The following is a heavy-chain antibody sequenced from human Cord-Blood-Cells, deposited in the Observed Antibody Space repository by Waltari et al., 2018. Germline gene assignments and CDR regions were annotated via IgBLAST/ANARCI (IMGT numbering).Heavy chain of an antibody. J-gene: IGHJ6*02. D-gene: IGHD1-26*01. CDR3: ARVLKAGSGYGMDV. CDR2: ISYDRSNQ. V-gene: IGHV3-30*04. Sequence: QVQLVESGGGVVQPGRSLRLSCAASGFTFSSYAMHWVRQAPGKGLEWVAVISYDRSNQYYADSVKGRFTISRDNSKNTLYLQMNSLRAEDTAVYYCARVLKAGSGYGMDVWGQGTTVTVSS. CDR1: GFTFSSYA.